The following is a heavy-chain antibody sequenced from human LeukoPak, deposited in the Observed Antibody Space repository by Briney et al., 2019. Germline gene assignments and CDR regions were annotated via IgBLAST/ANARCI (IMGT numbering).Heavy chain of an antibody. CDR1: GFPFSSYA. J-gene: IGHJ3*01. CDR3: TKVRLLGALDDAFDV. V-gene: IGHV3-30*02. CDR2: IRHDGSNK. Sequence: GGSLRLSCAASGFPFSSYAMLWVRQAPGKGLEWVAFIRHDGSNKYHSNSVQGRFTISRDNSRNTLYLQLNSLRPEDTAVYYCTKVRLLGALDDAFDVWGQGTMVTVSS. D-gene: IGHD7-27*01.